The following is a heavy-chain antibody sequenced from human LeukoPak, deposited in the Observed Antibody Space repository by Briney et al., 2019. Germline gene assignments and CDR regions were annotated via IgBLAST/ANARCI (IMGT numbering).Heavy chain of an antibody. Sequence: GGSLRLSCAASGFSVSSKYMSWVRQPAGKGLEWVSVIYSGGTTFYADSAKGRFTISRDNSKNTLYLQMNSLRPDDTAVYYCTKLKGWYGDGYFDYWGPGILVTVSS. CDR2: IYSGGTT. D-gene: IGHD6-19*01. V-gene: IGHV3-53*01. CDR1: GFSVSSKY. J-gene: IGHJ4*02. CDR3: TKLKGWYGDGYFDY.